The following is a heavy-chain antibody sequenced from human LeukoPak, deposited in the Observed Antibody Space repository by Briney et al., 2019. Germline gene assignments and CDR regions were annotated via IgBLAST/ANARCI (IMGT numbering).Heavy chain of an antibody. CDR1: GGSISNFY. Sequence: SETLSLTCTVSGGSISNFYWSWIRQSAGKGLEWIGRIYTSGSTNYNPSLKSRVTMSVDTSKNQFSLKLSSVIAADTAVYYCARERGIPMAATDWFDPWGQGTLVTVSS. J-gene: IGHJ5*02. CDR2: IYTSGST. V-gene: IGHV4-4*07. D-gene: IGHD6-19*01. CDR3: ARERGIPMAATDWFDP.